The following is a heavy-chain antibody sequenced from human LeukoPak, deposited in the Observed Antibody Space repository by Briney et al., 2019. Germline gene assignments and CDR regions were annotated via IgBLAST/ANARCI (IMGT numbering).Heavy chain of an antibody. J-gene: IGHJ4*02. CDR1: GYSFTSNY. CDR3: ARDQEAFDY. CDR2: IYPRDGST. Sequence: ASVKVSCKASGYSFTSNYIHWVRQAPGQGLEWMGMIYPRDGSTSYAQKFQGRVTVTRDTSTSTVHMELSGLRSEDTAVYYCARDQEAFDYWGQGTLVTVSS. V-gene: IGHV1-46*01.